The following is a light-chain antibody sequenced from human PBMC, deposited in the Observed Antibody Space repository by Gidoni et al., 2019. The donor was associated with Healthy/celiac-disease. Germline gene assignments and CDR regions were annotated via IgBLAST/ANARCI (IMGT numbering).Light chain of an antibody. CDR2: GAS. V-gene: IGKV3-20*01. Sequence: EIVLTQSPGTRSLSPGERATLSCRASQSVSSSYLAWYQQKPGQAPRLLIYGASSRSTGIPDRFIGSGSGTDFTLIISRLEPEDFAVYYCQQYGSSPLTFGGGTKVEIK. J-gene: IGKJ4*01. CDR1: QSVSSSY. CDR3: QQYGSSPLT.